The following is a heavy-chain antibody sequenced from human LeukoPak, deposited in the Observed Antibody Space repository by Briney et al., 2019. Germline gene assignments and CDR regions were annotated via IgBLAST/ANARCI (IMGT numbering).Heavy chain of an antibody. V-gene: IGHV3-23*01. Sequence: PGGSLRLSCAASGFTFSSDVMSWVRQAPGKGLEWVSSISDSGGNTYYANSVKGRFTISRDNSKNTLYLQMNSLRAEDTAIYYCAKRARDVEYWGQGTLVTVSS. CDR2: ISDSGGNT. CDR1: GFTFSSDV. J-gene: IGHJ4*02. D-gene: IGHD3-3*01. CDR3: AKRARDVEY.